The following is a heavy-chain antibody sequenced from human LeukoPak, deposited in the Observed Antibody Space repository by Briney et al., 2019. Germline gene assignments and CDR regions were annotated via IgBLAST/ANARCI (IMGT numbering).Heavy chain of an antibody. J-gene: IGHJ3*02. CDR1: GFTFSSYW. CDR2: INSDGSST. V-gene: IGHV3-74*01. CDR3: ARETPRGDAFDI. Sequence: GGSLRLSCAVSGFTFSSYWMHWVRQAPGKGLVWVSRINSDGSSTSYADSVKGRFTISRDNAKNTLYLQMNSLRAEDTAVYYCARETPRGDAFDIWGQGTMVTVSS.